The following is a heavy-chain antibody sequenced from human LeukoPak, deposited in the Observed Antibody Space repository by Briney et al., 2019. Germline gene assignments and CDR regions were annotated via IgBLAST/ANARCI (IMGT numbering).Heavy chain of an antibody. CDR2: ISGSGGST. V-gene: IGHV3-23*01. CDR1: GFTFSSYA. J-gene: IGHJ6*02. CDR3: ASLFSYYYGMDV. D-gene: IGHD2/OR15-2a*01. Sequence: AGGSLRLSCAASGFTFSSYAMSWVRQAPGKGLEWVSAISGSGGSTYYADSVKGRFTISRDNSKNTLYLQMNSLRAEDTAVYYCASLFSYYYGMDVWGQGTTVTVSS.